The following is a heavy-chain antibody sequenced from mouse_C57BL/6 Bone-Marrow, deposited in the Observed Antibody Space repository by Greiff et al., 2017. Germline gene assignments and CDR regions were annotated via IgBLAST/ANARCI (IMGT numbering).Heavy chain of an antibody. V-gene: IGHV1-74*01. CDR1: GYTFTSYW. CDR3: AIEGWPGGDFDV. Sequence: VKPGASVKVSCKASGYTFTSYWMHWVKQRPGQGLEWIGRIHPSDSDTNYNQKFKGKATLTVDKSTSTAYMQRSSLTSEDSAVYYCAIEGWPGGDFDVWGTGTTVTVSS. D-gene: IGHD2-3*01. CDR2: IHPSDSDT. J-gene: IGHJ1*03.